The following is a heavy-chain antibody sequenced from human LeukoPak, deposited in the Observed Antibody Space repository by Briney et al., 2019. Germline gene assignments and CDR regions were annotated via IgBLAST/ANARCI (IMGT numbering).Heavy chain of an antibody. CDR1: GYTFTDYD. D-gene: IGHD6-13*01. V-gene: IGHV1-2*02. CDR3: ARDFPRTIGASGFDH. Sequence: ASVKLSCKASGYTFTDYDVNWVRQAPGQGLEWMGWINPDSGGTNYAQKFQGRVTMTRDTSITTAYRELSGLTSDDAAVYYCARDFPRTIGASGFDHWGQGTLVTVSS. CDR2: INPDSGGT. J-gene: IGHJ4*02.